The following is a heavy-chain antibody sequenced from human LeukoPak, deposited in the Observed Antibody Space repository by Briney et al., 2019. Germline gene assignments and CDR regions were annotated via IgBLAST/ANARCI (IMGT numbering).Heavy chain of an antibody. CDR2: ISYDGNYK. Sequence: GGSLRLSCAASGFTFSKYSMHWVRQAPGKGLGWVTVISYDGNYKYYADSVKGRFTISRDNSHYTLYLQLSNLTTDDTAVYYCARGRVVPATRLDYWGRGTLVTVSS. CDR3: ARGRVVPATRLDY. CDR1: GFTFSKYS. D-gene: IGHD2-15*01. J-gene: IGHJ4*02. V-gene: IGHV3-30*04.